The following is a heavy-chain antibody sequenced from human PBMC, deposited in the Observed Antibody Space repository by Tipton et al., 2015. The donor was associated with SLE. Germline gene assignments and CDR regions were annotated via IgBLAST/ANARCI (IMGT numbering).Heavy chain of an antibody. V-gene: IGHV4-30-2*01. CDR3: ARGGGSRYYFDY. Sequence: TLSLTCAVSGGSISSGGYSWSWIRQPPGKGLEWIGYIYHSGSTYYNPSFKSRVTISVDRSKNQFSLKLSSVTAADTAVYYCARGGGSRYYFDYWGQGTLVTVSS. CDR1: GGSISSGGYS. J-gene: IGHJ4*02. CDR2: IYHSGST. D-gene: IGHD3-10*01.